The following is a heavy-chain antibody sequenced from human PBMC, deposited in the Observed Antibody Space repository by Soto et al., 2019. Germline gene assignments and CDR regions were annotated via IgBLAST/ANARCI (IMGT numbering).Heavy chain of an antibody. CDR2: IYSGGST. V-gene: IGHV3-53*01. J-gene: IGHJ6*02. D-gene: IGHD3-9*01. Sequence: GGSLRLSCAASGFTFGNYAFSWVRQAPGKGLEWVSVIYSGGSTYYADSVKGRFTISRDNSKNTLYLQMNSLRAEDTAVYYCARELGPFDWLRDYYYYGMDVWGQGTTVTVSS. CDR1: GFTFGNYA. CDR3: ARELGPFDWLRDYYYYGMDV.